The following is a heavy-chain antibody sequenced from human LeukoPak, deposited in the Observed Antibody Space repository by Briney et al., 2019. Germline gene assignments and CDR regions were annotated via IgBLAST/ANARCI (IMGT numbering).Heavy chain of an antibody. CDR3: ARHVSVAVTNFFDY. CDR2: VYYTGTT. D-gene: IGHD6-19*01. J-gene: IGHJ4*02. V-gene: IGHV4-39*01. CDR1: GGSISSRNYY. Sequence: SETLSLTCTVSGGSISSRNYYWGWIRQPPGKGLEWIGGVYYTGTTYSNPSLKSRVTISVDTSKNQFSLRLSSVTAADTAVYYCARHVSVAVTNFFDYWGQGTLVIVSS.